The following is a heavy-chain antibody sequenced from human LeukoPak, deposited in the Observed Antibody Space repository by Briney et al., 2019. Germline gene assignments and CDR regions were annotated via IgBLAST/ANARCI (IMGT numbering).Heavy chain of an antibody. J-gene: IGHJ6*02. CDR1: GGSISSGGYY. CDR2: IYYSGST. Sequence: SETLSLTCTVSGGSISSGGYYWSWIRQPPGKGLEWIGYIYYSGSTNYNPSPKSRVTISVDTSKNQFSLKLSSVTAADTAVYYCARDLGYSNYYYGMDVWGQGTTVTVSS. D-gene: IGHD4-11*01. CDR3: ARDLGYSNYYYGMDV. V-gene: IGHV4-61*08.